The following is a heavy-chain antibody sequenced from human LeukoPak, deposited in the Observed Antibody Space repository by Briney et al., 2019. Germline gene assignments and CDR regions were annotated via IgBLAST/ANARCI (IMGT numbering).Heavy chain of an antibody. D-gene: IGHD7-27*01. CDR3: AAWGLYNF. CDR1: GFILSDYW. CDR2: INLGGSAS. Sequence: GGSLRLSCAASGFILSDYWMNWVRQAQGEGREWVANINLGGSASLYVDSVEGRFTISRDNAKNSLYLQMSSLKVEDTAVYYCAAWGLYNFWGQGTLVTVSS. J-gene: IGHJ4*02. V-gene: IGHV3-7*01.